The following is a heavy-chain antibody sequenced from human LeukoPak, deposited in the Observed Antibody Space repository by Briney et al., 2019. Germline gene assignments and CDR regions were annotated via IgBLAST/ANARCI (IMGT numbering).Heavy chain of an antibody. Sequence: SETLSLTCTVSGDSISSYYWSWIRQPPGKGLEWIGCIYYSGNTNYNPSLKSRVTISIDTSKNQFSLKLRSVTAADTAVYYCPRDYAFDIWGQGTMVTVSS. CDR3: PRDYAFDI. J-gene: IGHJ3*02. CDR2: IYYSGNT. V-gene: IGHV4-59*01. CDR1: GDSISSYY.